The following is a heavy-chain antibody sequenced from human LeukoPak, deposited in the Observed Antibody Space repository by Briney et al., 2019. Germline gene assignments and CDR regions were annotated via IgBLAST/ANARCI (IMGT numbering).Heavy chain of an antibody. CDR2: FYSDGST. V-gene: IGHV3-66*01. Sequence: GGSLRLSCVASGFSGDYMTWVRQAPGKGLEWVSVFYSDGSTYCADSVKGRFTISKDNSKNTLYLQMNSLRAEDTGVYYCARGHYGSGSYFISPFDYWGQGTLVAASS. CDR1: GFSGDY. D-gene: IGHD3-10*01. J-gene: IGHJ4*02. CDR3: ARGHYGSGSYFISPFDY.